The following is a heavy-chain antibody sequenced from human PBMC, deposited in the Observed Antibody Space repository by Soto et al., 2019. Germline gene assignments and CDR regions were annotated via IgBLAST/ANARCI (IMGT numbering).Heavy chain of an antibody. CDR2: ISTAGNT. J-gene: IGHJ4*02. Sequence: EVQLVESGGDLVQPGGSLRLSCVASGFTFSNYDMHWVRQATGKGLEWVSTISTAGNTYSPGSVKGRFTISRENAKNSLYLQMNSLRVDDTAVYYCARGRDSGLYYFYYWGRGTLVTVSS. V-gene: IGHV3-13*01. D-gene: IGHD2-21*01. CDR1: GFTFSNYD. CDR3: ARGRDSGLYYFYY.